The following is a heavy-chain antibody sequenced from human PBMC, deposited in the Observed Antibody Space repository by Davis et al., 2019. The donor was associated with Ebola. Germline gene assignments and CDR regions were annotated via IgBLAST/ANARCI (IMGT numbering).Heavy chain of an antibody. J-gene: IGHJ3*02. CDR3: ARVHRYAFDI. CDR2: IYSGGST. V-gene: IGHV3-53*04. Sequence: GESLKISCAASGFTFSSYGMHWVRQAPGKGLEWVSVIYSGGSTYYADSVKGRFTISRHNSKNTLYLQMNSLRAEDTAVYYCARVHRYAFDIWGQGTMVTVSS. CDR1: GFTFSSYG. D-gene: IGHD3-9*01.